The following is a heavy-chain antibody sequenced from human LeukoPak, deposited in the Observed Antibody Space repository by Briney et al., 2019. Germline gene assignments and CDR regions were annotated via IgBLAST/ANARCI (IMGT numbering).Heavy chain of an antibody. CDR2: FDPEDGET. V-gene: IGHV1-24*01. CDR3: ATGSMVRGVIAHYGMDV. J-gene: IGHJ6*02. Sequence: ASVKVSCKVSGYTXTELSMHGVRQAPGKGLEWMGGFDPEDGETIYAQKFQGRVTMTEDTSTDTAYMELSSLRSEDTAVYYCATGSMVRGVIAHYGMDVWGQGTTVTVSS. D-gene: IGHD3-10*01. CDR1: GYTXTELS.